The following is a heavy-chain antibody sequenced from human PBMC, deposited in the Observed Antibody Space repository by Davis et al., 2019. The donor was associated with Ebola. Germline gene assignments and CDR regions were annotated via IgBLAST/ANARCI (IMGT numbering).Heavy chain of an antibody. CDR1: GFTFDDYA. CDR2: ISWNSGDI. V-gene: IGHV3-9*01. J-gene: IGHJ4*02. Sequence: SLKISCAASGFTFDDYALHWVRHAPGKGLEWVSGISWNSGDIGYVDSVKGRSDISRDNAKNSLYLQMNSLRAEDTAVYYCARARWLRTTHYYFDYWGQGTLVTVSS. D-gene: IGHD5-12*01. CDR3: ARARWLRTTHYYFDY.